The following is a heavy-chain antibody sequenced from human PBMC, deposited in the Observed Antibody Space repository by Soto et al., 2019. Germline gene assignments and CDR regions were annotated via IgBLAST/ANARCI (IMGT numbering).Heavy chain of an antibody. CDR2: ISWNSGSI. V-gene: IGHV3-9*01. Sequence: EVQLVESGGGLVQPGRSLRLSCAASGFTFGDYAMQWVRQAPGKGLEWVSAISWNSGSIDYADSVKGRFTISRDNAKNSLYLQMNSLRAEDTALYYCAKSHTTSGWYVTIDYWGQGTRVTVSS. D-gene: IGHD6-19*01. CDR3: AKSHTTSGWYVTIDY. J-gene: IGHJ4*02. CDR1: GFTFGDYA.